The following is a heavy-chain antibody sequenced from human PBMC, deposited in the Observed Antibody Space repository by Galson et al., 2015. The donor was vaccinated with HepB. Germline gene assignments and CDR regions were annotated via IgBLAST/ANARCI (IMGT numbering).Heavy chain of an antibody. J-gene: IGHJ4*02. V-gene: IGHV3-49*03. CDR3: TRDPSSGYYYEALDY. CDR2: IRSKAYGGTT. D-gene: IGHD3-22*01. CDR1: GFTFGDYA. Sequence: LRLSCAASGFTFGDYAMSWFRQAPGKGLEWVGFIRSKAYGGTTEYAASVKGRFTISRDDSKSIAYLQMNSLKTEDTAVYYCTRDPSSGYYYEALDYWGQGTLVTVSS.